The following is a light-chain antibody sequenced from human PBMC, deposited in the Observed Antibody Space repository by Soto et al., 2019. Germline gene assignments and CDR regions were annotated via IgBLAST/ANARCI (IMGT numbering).Light chain of an antibody. CDR1: QSISIY. CDR2: ETS. CDR3: QQYSTFWT. V-gene: IGKV1-39*01. Sequence: DIQMTQSPSSLSASVGDRVTITCRASQSISIYLNWYQQNPGKAPKLLIYETSILYTEVPSRFSGSGSGTDFTLTISSLQPDDIGTYYCQQYSTFWTFGQGTRV. J-gene: IGKJ1*01.